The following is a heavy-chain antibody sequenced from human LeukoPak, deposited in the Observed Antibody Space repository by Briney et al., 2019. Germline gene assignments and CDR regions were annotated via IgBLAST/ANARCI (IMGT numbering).Heavy chain of an antibody. CDR2: ISGSGGST. D-gene: IGHD6-6*01. CDR1: SFTCSYYA. Sequence: LPGGSLRLSCSASSFTCSYYAVGRVPPAPGNGLMGVLDISGSGGSTYYADCVKGRFTISRDNSKNTLYLQMRRLRAENTAVYYCAKLYEQLAYSYYYYMDVWGKGTTVTVSS. J-gene: IGHJ6*03. CDR3: AKLYEQLAYSYYYYMDV. V-gene: IGHV3-23*01.